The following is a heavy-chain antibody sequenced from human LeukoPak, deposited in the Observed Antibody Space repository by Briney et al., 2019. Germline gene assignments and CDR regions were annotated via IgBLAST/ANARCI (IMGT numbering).Heavy chain of an antibody. J-gene: IGHJ3*02. CDR2: IYYSGST. D-gene: IGHD6-13*01. V-gene: IGHV4-39*06. CDR3: AREISSLNAFDI. Sequence: PSETLSLTCTVSGGSISSSSYYWGWIRQPPGKGLEWIGSIYYSGSTYYNPSLKSRVTISVDTSKNQFPLKLSSVTAADTAVYYCAREISSLNAFDIWGQGTMVTVSS. CDR1: GGSISSSSYY.